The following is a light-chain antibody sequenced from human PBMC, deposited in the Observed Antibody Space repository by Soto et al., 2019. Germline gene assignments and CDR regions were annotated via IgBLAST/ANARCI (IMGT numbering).Light chain of an antibody. CDR2: DAS. Sequence: EIVLTQSPATLSLSPGERATLSYRASQSVSRHLAWYQQKPGQAPRLLIYDASNRATGIPERFSGSGSGTDFTLTISSLEPEDFAVYYCQQYGTSPITFGQGTRLEIK. CDR3: QQYGTSPIT. V-gene: IGKV3-20*01. J-gene: IGKJ5*01. CDR1: QSVSRH.